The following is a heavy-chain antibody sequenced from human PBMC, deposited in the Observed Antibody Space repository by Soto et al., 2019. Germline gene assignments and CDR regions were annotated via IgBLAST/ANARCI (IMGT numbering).Heavy chain of an antibody. J-gene: IGHJ3*02. CDR2: ISYDGSNK. D-gene: IGHD3-16*01. CDR1: GFPFSSYG. V-gene: IGHV3-30*18. Sequence: GGSLRLSCAASGFPFSSYGMHWVRQAPGKGLEWVAVISYDGSNKYYADSVKGRFTISRDNSKNTLYLQMNSLRAEDTAVYYCAKDRDVAFEPSYAFDIWGQGTMVTVSS. CDR3: AKDRDVAFEPSYAFDI.